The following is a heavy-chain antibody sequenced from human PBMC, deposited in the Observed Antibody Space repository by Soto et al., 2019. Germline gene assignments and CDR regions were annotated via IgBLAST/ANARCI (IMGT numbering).Heavy chain of an antibody. CDR3: ARPGTTGTTAYYYGMDV. V-gene: IGHV5-10-1*01. D-gene: IGHD1-1*01. J-gene: IGHJ6*02. Sequence: GESLKISCKGSGYSFTSYWISWVRQMPGKGLEWMGRIDPSDSYTNYSPSFQGHVTISADKSISTAYLQWSSLKASDTAMYYCARPGTTGTTAYYYGMDVWGQGTTVTVSS. CDR2: IDPSDSYT. CDR1: GYSFTSYW.